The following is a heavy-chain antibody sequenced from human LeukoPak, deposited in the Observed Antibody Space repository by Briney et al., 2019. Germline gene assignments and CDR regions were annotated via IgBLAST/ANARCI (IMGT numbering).Heavy chain of an antibody. CDR3: ARDVGNPYSSEGWGY. CDR2: ISAYNGNT. CDR1: GYTFTSYG. V-gene: IGHV1-18*01. D-gene: IGHD6-25*01. J-gene: IGHJ4*02. Sequence: ASVKVSCKASGYTFTSYGISWVRQAPGQGLEWMGWISAYNGNTNYAQKLQGRVTMTTDTSTSTAYMELRSLRSDDTAVYYCARDVGNPYSSEGWGYWGQGTLVTVSS.